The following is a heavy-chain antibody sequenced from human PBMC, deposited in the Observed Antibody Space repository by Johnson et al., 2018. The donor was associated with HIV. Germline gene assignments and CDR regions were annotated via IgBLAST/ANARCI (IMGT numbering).Heavy chain of an antibody. J-gene: IGHJ3*02. D-gene: IGHD3-22*01. Sequence: QVQLVESGGGVVQPGRSLRLSCAASGFTFSSYAMHWVRQAPGKGLEWVAVISYDGSNKYYADSVKGRFTISRDNSKNTLYLQMNSLRAEDTAVYYCARDATYYYDSSGYHDAFDIWGQETMVTVSS. V-gene: IGHV3-30-3*01. CDR1: GFTFSSYA. CDR2: ISYDGSNK. CDR3: ARDATYYYDSSGYHDAFDI.